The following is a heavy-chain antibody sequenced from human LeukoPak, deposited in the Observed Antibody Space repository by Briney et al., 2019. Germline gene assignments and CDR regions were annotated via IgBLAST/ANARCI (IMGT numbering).Heavy chain of an antibody. CDR3: AKDRWIRRITMAGQDY. CDR1: GFTFSSYG. CDR2: ISYDGSNK. Sequence: GGSLRLSCAASGFTFSSYGMHWVRQAPGKGLEWMAVISYDGSNKYYADSVKGRFTISRDNPKNTLYLQMSSLRGEDTAVYYCAKDRWIRRITMAGQDYWGQGTLVTVSS. V-gene: IGHV3-30*18. J-gene: IGHJ4*02. D-gene: IGHD6-19*01.